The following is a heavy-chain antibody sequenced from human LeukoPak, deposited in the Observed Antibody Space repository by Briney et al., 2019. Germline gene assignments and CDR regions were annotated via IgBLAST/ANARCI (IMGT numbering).Heavy chain of an antibody. Sequence: GGSLRLSCAAFGFTFSSYWMHWVRQAPGKGLVRVSRINSDGSTTNYADSVKGRFTISRDNAKNTLYLQMNSLRAEDTAVYYCARDGIVGATNFDYWGQGTLVTVSS. V-gene: IGHV3-74*01. CDR1: GFTFSSYW. D-gene: IGHD1-26*01. CDR2: INSDGSTT. J-gene: IGHJ4*02. CDR3: ARDGIVGATNFDY.